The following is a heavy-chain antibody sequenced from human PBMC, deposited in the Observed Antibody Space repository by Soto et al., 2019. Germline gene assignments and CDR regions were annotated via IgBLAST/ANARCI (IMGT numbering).Heavy chain of an antibody. CDR1: GFTFSSYG. J-gene: IGHJ6*02. Sequence: QVQLVESGGGVVQPGRSLRLSCAASGFTFSSYGMHWVRQAPGKGLEWVAVIWYDGSNKYYADSVKGRFTISRDNSKNTLYLQLNSLRAEDTAVYYCARELVVVVPAAIQLYYYYGMDVWGPGTTVTVSS. CDR3: ARELVVVVPAAIQLYYYYGMDV. CDR2: IWYDGSNK. D-gene: IGHD2-2*01. V-gene: IGHV3-33*01.